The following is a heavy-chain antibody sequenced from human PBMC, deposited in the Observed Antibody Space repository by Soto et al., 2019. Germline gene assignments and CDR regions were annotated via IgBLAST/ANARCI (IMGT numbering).Heavy chain of an antibody. CDR3: ARGHGVIIGAMDV. CDR2: TSSYNIDT. J-gene: IGHJ6*02. D-gene: IGHD3-3*01. Sequence: QVQLVQSGAEVKKPGASVKVSCKSSGYRFETYAMTWVRQAPGQGLEWMGWTSSYNIDTFYAEKFQDRVSMTTETSTGTAYMELRSLSSDDTDVYYCARGHGVIIGAMDVWGQGTAVTVSS. V-gene: IGHV1-18*01. CDR1: GYRFETYA.